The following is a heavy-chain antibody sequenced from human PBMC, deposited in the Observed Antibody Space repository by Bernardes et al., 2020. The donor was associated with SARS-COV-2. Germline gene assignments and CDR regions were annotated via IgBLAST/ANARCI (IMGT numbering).Heavy chain of an antibody. D-gene: IGHD3-22*01. J-gene: IGHJ6*02. CDR1: GYTFTGYY. Sequence: ASVKVSCKASGYTFTGYYIHWVRLAPGQGLEWMGWINPNSGGTNYAQKFQGRVTMTRDTSISTAYLELSSLRSDDTAVYYCALTPTSYDRYAMDVWGQGTTVTVSS. CDR3: ALTPTSYDRYAMDV. V-gene: IGHV1-2*02. CDR2: INPNSGGT.